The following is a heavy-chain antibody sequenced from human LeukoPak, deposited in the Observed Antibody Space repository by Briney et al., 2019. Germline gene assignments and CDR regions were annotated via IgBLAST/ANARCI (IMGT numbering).Heavy chain of an antibody. D-gene: IGHD3-22*01. CDR1: GGSISSGSYY. CDR2: IYTSGST. Sequence: SETLSLTCTVSGGSISSGSYYWSWIRQPAGKGLEWIGRIYTSGSTNYNPSLKSRVTISVDTSKNQFSLKLSSVTAADTAVYYCARNSLRDYYDSSGYSSNWGQGTLVTVSA. V-gene: IGHV4-61*02. J-gene: IGHJ4*02. CDR3: ARNSLRDYYDSSGYSSN.